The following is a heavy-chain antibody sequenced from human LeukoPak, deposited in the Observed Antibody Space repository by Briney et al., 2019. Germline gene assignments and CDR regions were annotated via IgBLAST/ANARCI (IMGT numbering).Heavy chain of an antibody. J-gene: IGHJ3*02. Sequence: SQTLSLTCAVSGVSISSGGYSWSWIRQPPGKGLEWIGYIYHSGSTYYNPSLKSRVTISVDRSKNQFSLKLSSVTAADTAVYYCARLRNDAFDIWGQGTMVTVSS. V-gene: IGHV4-30-2*01. CDR1: GVSISSGGYS. CDR2: IYHSGST. CDR3: ARLRNDAFDI.